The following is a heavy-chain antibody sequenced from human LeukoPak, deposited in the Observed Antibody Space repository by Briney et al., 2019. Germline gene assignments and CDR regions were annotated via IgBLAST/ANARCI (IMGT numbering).Heavy chain of an antibody. D-gene: IGHD3-22*01. CDR3: ARDKAGYYYDSSGYYY. Sequence: GGSMRLSCAASGFTFSSYAMSWVRQAPGKGLEWVANIKQDGSEKYYVDSVKGRFTISRDNAKNSLYLQMNSLRAEDTAVYYCARDKAGYYYDSSGYYYWGQGTLVTVSS. CDR2: IKQDGSEK. V-gene: IGHV3-7*01. J-gene: IGHJ4*02. CDR1: GFTFSSYA.